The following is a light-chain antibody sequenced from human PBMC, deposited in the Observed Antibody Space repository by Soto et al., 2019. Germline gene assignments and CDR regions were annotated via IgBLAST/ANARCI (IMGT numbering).Light chain of an antibody. CDR1: QSISTS. CDR2: RAS. Sequence: DIQMTQSPSTVSASVGDRVAITCRASQSISTSLAWYQQKPGKAPRLLIYRASSLEEGVPSRFSGSGSGTAFTLTIGGLQPDDFATYYCQQYAAHSQVTFGQGTQLEI. J-gene: IGKJ2*01. CDR3: QQYAAHSQVT. V-gene: IGKV1-5*03.